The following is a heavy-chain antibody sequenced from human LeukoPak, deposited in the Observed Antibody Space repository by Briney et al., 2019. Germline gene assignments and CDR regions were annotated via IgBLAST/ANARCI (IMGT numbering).Heavy chain of an antibody. Sequence: GGSLRLSCAASGFTFSSYGMHWVRQAPGKGLEWVAVVANDGNDKRYADSVKGRFTISRDNSKNTLYLQMNSLRAEDTAVYYCAKDGVYCSSSSCYSGYYGLDVWGQGTTVTVSS. CDR2: VANDGNDK. V-gene: IGHV3-30*18. D-gene: IGHD2-2*01. CDR1: GFTFSSYG. J-gene: IGHJ6*02. CDR3: AKDGVYCSSSSCYSGYYGLDV.